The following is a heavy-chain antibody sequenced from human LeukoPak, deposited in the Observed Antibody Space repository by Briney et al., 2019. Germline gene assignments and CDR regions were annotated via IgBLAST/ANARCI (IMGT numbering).Heavy chain of an antibody. Sequence: PGGSLSFSCSASGFTFDNYAMHWVGHAPMKGLEWVASINWRSDEIGYADSVKGRFTISRDNAKNSLYLQMNSLETEDMGLYYCVRRSNWDHHFDSWGQGTLVTVSS. V-gene: IGHV3-9*03. D-gene: IGHD4-11*01. CDR3: VRRSNWDHHFDS. CDR1: GFTFDNYA. CDR2: INWRSDEI. J-gene: IGHJ4*02.